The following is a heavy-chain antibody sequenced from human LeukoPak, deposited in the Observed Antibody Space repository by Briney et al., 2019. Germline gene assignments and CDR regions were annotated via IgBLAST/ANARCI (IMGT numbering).Heavy chain of an antibody. V-gene: IGHV4-34*01. CDR2: INHSGST. D-gene: IGHD3-3*01. Sequence: SETLSLTCAVHGGSFSGYYWSWIRQPPGKGLEWIGEINHSGSTNYNPSLKSRVTISVDTSKNQFSLKLSSVTAADTAVYYCARARGNRIFGVVILGNFDYWGQGTLVTVSS. CDR3: ARARGNRIFGVVILGNFDY. CDR1: GGSFSGYY. J-gene: IGHJ4*02.